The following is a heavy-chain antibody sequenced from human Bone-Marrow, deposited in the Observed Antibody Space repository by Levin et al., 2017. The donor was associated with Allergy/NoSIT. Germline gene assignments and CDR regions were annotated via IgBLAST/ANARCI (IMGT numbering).Heavy chain of an antibody. D-gene: IGHD2-15*01. V-gene: IGHV3-15*07. Sequence: GGSLRLSCAASGFTFSHAWMNWVRQAPGKGLEWVGRIKPKSELGPPDYAAPVKGRFTISRDDLKNILYLEMNSLNTEDTGVYYCSTTGSRAPRWSRFQETPVNQYFSHLDVWGQGTTVTVSS. CDR2: IKPKSELGPP. CDR1: GFTFSHAW. CDR3: STTGSRAPRWSRFQETPVNQYFSHLDV. J-gene: IGHJ6*02.